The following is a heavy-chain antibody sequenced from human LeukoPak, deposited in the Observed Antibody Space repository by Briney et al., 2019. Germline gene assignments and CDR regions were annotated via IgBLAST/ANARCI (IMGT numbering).Heavy chain of an antibody. CDR1: GYTFTGYY. V-gene: IGHV1-2*02. CDR2: INPNSGGT. J-gene: IGHJ4*02. CDR3: ARGVTRGQQLAARY. D-gene: IGHD6-13*01. Sequence: ASVKVSCKASGYTFTGYYMHWVRQAPGQGLEWMGWINPNSGGTNYAQKFQGRVTMTRDTSISTAYMELSRLRSDDTAMYYCARGVTRGQQLAARYWGQGTLVTVSS.